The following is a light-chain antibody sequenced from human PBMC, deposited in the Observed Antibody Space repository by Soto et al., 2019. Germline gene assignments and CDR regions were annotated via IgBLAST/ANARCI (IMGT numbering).Light chain of an antibody. Sequence: QSVLTQSPSASACLGASVKLTCTLSSGHSSYAIAWHQQQPEKGPRYLMKLNSDGSHSRGDGIPDRFSGSSSGAERYLTISSLQSEDEADYYCQTWGTGIHVFGTGTKVTVL. J-gene: IGLJ1*01. CDR3: QTWGTGIHV. V-gene: IGLV4-69*01. CDR2: LNSDGSH. CDR1: SGHSSYA.